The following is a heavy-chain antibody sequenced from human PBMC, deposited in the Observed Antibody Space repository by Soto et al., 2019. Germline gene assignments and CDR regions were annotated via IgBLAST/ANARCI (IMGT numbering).Heavy chain of an antibody. CDR3: ARPRLYYYGSGSYYGDAFDI. V-gene: IGHV5-51*01. D-gene: IGHD3-10*01. CDR1: GYSFTNSW. CDR2: IYPGVSDT. J-gene: IGHJ3*02. Sequence: GGSLKISCRGSGYSFTNSWIGWVRQMPGKGLEWMGIIYPGVSDTKYSPSFQGQVTLSADQSISTAYLQWRSLKASDTAIYYCARPRLYYYGSGSYYGDAFDIWGQGTMVTVSS.